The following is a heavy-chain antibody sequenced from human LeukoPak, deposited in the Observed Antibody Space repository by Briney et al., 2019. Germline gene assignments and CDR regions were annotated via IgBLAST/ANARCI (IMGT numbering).Heavy chain of an antibody. V-gene: IGHV1-69*13. J-gene: IGHJ4*02. CDR3: ARGPITTRSHFDY. Sequence: SVNVSCKASGGTFSSYAISWVRQAPGQGLEWMGGIIPIFATANYAQKFQGRVTITADESTSTAYMELSSLRSEDTAVYYCARGPITTRSHFDYWGQGTLVTVSS. CDR1: GGTFSSYA. D-gene: IGHD3-22*01. CDR2: IIPIFATA.